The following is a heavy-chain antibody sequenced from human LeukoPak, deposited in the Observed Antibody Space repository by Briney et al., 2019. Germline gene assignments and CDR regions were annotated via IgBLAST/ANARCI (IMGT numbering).Heavy chain of an antibody. D-gene: IGHD4-17*01. Sequence: GASVKVSCKASGYTFTSYDINWVRQATGQGLEWMGWMNPNSGNTGYAQKFQGRVTMTRNTSIGTAYMELSSLRSEDTAVYYCARGRAGGNRLRKTYYFDYWGQGTLVTVSS. J-gene: IGHJ4*02. V-gene: IGHV1-8*01. CDR1: GYTFTSYD. CDR2: MNPNSGNT. CDR3: ARGRAGGNRLRKTYYFDY.